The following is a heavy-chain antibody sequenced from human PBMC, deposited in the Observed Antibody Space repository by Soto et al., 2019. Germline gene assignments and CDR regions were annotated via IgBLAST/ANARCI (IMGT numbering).Heavy chain of an antibody. CDR2: ISGSGGST. Sequence: GGSLILSCAASGFTFSSYAMSWVRQAPGKGLEWVSAISGSGGSTYYADSVKGRFTISRDNSKNTLYLQMNSLRAEDTAVYYCAKLYSSGWYPLVWFDPWGQGTLVTVSS. V-gene: IGHV3-23*01. D-gene: IGHD6-19*01. J-gene: IGHJ5*02. CDR1: GFTFSSYA. CDR3: AKLYSSGWYPLVWFDP.